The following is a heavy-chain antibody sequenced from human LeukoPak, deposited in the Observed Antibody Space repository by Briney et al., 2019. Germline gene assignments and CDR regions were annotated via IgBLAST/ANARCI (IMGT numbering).Heavy chain of an antibody. Sequence: SVKVSCKASGGTFSSYAISWVRQAPGQGLEWMGGIIPIFGTANYAQKFQGRVTITTDESTSTAYMELSRLRSEDTAVYYCARADPPIAAAGTGAFDIWGQGTMVTVSS. D-gene: IGHD6-13*01. CDR2: IIPIFGTA. CDR3: ARADPPIAAAGTGAFDI. CDR1: GGTFSSYA. J-gene: IGHJ3*02. V-gene: IGHV1-69*05.